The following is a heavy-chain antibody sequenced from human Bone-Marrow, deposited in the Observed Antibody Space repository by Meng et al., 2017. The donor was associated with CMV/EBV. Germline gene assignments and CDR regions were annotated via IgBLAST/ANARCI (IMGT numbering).Heavy chain of an antibody. CDR3: AKGWSYYFDY. D-gene: IGHD1-26*01. CDR1: GFTFSSYG. Sequence: GGSLRLSCAASGFTFSSYGMHWVRQAPGKGLEWVAFVRYDGSNKYYADSVKGRFTISRDNSKNTLYLQMNSLRAEDTAVYYCAKGWSYYFDYWGQGTLVTVSS. CDR2: VRYDGSNK. V-gene: IGHV3-30*02. J-gene: IGHJ4*02.